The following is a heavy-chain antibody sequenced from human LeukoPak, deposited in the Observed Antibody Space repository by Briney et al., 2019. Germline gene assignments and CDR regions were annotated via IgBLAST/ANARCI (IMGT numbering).Heavy chain of an antibody. Sequence: ASVKVSCKVSGYTLTELSMHWVRQAPGKGLEWMGGFDPEDGETIYAQKFQGRVTMTEDTSTDTAYMELSSLRSEDTAVYYCATIPDGSGSYYNLLFDYWGQGTLVTVSS. CDR1: GYTLTELS. J-gene: IGHJ4*02. V-gene: IGHV1-24*01. CDR3: ATIPDGSGSYYNLLFDY. CDR2: FDPEDGET. D-gene: IGHD3-10*01.